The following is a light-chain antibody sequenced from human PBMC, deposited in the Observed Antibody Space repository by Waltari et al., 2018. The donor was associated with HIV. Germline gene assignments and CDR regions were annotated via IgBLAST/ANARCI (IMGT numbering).Light chain of an antibody. V-gene: IGKV4-1*01. CDR3: QQYYSTPPT. CDR2: WAS. Sequence: DIVMTQSPAPLAVSLGERASINCKSSQSLLYTSNSKNYLAWYQQRPGQPLKLLIYWASIRESGVPDRFSGSGSGTDFTLTISSLQAEDVAVYYCQQYYSTPPTFGQGTKLEIK. J-gene: IGKJ2*01. CDR1: QSLLYTSNSKNY.